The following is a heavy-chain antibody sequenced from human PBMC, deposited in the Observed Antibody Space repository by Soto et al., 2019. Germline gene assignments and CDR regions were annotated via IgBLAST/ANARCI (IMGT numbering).Heavy chain of an antibody. V-gene: IGHV1-2*04. CDR3: ARVDTAMDQGYYYGMDV. CDR2: INPNSGGT. J-gene: IGHJ6*02. D-gene: IGHD5-18*01. CDR1: GYTFTGYY. Sequence: QVQLVQSGAEVKKPGASVKVSCKASGYTFTGYYMHWVRQAPGQGLEWMGWINPNSGGTNYAQKFQGWVTMTRDTSISTAYMELSRLRSDDTAVYYCARVDTAMDQGYYYGMDVWGQGTTVTVSS.